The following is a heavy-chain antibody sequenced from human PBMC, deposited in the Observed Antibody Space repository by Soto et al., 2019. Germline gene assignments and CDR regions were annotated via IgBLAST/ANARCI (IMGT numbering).Heavy chain of an antibody. V-gene: IGHV1-3*01. CDR1: GYSFTSYA. CDR3: ASPKGHYDFWSGYHDAFDI. Sequence: ASVKLSCKASGYSFTSYARHWVRHAPGQRLEWMGWINAGNGNTKYSQKFQGRVTITRDTSASTAYMELSSLRSEDTAVYYCASPKGHYDFWSGYHDAFDIWGQGTMVTVSS. CDR2: INAGNGNT. D-gene: IGHD3-3*01. J-gene: IGHJ3*02.